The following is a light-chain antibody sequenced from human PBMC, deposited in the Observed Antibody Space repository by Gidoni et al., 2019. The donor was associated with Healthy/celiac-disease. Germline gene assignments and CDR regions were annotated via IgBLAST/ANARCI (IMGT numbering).Light chain of an antibody. Sequence: DLQMTQSPSTLSASVGDRVTITCRASQSISSWLAWYQQQPGKAPKLLIYKASSLESGVPSRFSGSGSGTDFTLTISSLQPDDFATYYCQQYNSYPLTFXGXTKVEIK. V-gene: IGKV1-5*03. CDR2: KAS. CDR3: QQYNSYPLT. CDR1: QSISSW. J-gene: IGKJ4*01.